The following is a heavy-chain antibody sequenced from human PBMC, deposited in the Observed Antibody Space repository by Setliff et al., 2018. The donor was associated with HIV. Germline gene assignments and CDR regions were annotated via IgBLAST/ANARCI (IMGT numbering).Heavy chain of an antibody. D-gene: IGHD3-3*01. CDR2: INTNTGNP. Sequence: ASVKVSCKASGYTFTSYAMNWVRQAPGQGLDWMGWINTNTGNPTYAQGFTGRFVFSLDTSVSTAYLQISSLKAEDTAVYYCARVGSYDFWSGLNYYYYYMDVWGKGTTVTVSS. CDR1: GYTFTSYA. CDR3: ARVGSYDFWSGLNYYYYYMDV. V-gene: IGHV7-4-1*02. J-gene: IGHJ6*03.